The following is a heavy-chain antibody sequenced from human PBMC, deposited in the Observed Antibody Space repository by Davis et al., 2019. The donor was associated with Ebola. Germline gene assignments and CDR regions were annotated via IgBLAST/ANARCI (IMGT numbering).Heavy chain of an antibody. CDR1: GGSFSSYY. CDR2: IYYSGST. D-gene: IGHD6-19*01. V-gene: IGHV4-59*01. CDR3: ARESRYSSGWYSTWFDP. J-gene: IGHJ5*02. Sequence: ESLKISCAVYGGSFSSYYWSWIRQPPGKGLEWIGYIYYSGSTNYNPSLKSRVTISVDTSKNQFSLKLSSVTAADTAVYYCARESRYSSGWYSTWFDPWGQGTLVTVSS.